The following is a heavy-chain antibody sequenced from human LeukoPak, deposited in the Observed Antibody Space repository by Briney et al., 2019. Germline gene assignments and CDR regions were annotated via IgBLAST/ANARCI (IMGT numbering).Heavy chain of an antibody. CDR3: ARDALRCSSTSCYKGGWFDP. CDR2: ISYDGSNK. CDR1: GFTFSSYG. V-gene: IGHV3-30*03. J-gene: IGHJ5*02. Sequence: GGSLRLSCAASGFTFSSYGMHWVRQAPGKGLEWVAVISYDGSNKYYADSVKGRFTISRDNSKNTLYLQMNSLRAEDTAVYYCARDALRCSSTSCYKGGWFDPWGQGTLVTVSS. D-gene: IGHD2-2*02.